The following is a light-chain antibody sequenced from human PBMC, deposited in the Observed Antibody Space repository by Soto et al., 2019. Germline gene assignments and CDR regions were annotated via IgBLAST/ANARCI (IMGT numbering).Light chain of an antibody. J-gene: IGKJ5*01. CDR2: GAS. V-gene: IGKV1-39*01. CDR3: QQSFTPPIT. CDR1: QAISYY. Sequence: DIQMTQSPSSLSASVGDRVTITCRASQAISYYLNWYQHKAGEPPKLLIFGASSLQGGVSSRFSGRGSETDFTLIINSLQPEDSATYYCQQSFTPPITLGQGTRLDIK.